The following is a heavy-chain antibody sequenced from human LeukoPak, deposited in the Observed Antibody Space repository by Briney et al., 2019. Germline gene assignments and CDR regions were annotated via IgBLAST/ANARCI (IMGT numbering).Heavy chain of an antibody. D-gene: IGHD3-10*01. Sequence: ASVKVSCKASGGTFSSYAISWVRQAPGRGLEWMGGIIPIFGTANYAQKFQGRVTITADESTSTAYMELSSLRSEDTAVYYCARGAPVVCGSGRDYYYGMDVWGQGTTVTVSS. J-gene: IGHJ6*02. CDR2: IIPIFGTA. V-gene: IGHV1-69*01. CDR1: GGTFSSYA. CDR3: ARGAPVVCGSGRDYYYGMDV.